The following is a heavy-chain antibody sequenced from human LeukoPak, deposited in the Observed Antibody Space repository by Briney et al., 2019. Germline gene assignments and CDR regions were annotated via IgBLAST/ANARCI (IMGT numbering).Heavy chain of an antibody. CDR3: AKGPGGAGGGKSYFDS. J-gene: IGHJ4*02. CDR2: ISYDGSKK. Sequence: PGRSLRLSCAASGFIFSSYGMHWVRQAPGKGLEWVAVISYDGSKKFYADSVKGRFTISRDNSKNTLSLQMNSLRAEDTAVYHFAKGPGGAGGGKSYFDSGGQGPLVTVSS. V-gene: IGHV3-30*18. D-gene: IGHD3-16*01. CDR1: GFIFSSYG.